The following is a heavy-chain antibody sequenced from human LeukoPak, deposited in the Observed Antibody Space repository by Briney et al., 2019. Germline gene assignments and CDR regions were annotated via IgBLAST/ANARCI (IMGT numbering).Heavy chain of an antibody. CDR1: GFTFSDYY. CDR3: ASRIMRPWELLGTLPHY. V-gene: IGHV3-11*01. D-gene: IGHD1-26*01. CDR2: ISSSGSTI. Sequence: GGSLRLSCAASGFTFSDYYMSWIRQAPGKGLEWVSYISSSGSTIYYADSVKGRFTISRDNAKNSLYLQMNSLRAEDTAVYYCASRIMRPWELLGTLPHYWGQGTLVTVSS. J-gene: IGHJ4*02.